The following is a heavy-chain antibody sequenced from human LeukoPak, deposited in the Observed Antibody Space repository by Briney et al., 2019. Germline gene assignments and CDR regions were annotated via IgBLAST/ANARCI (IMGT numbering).Heavy chain of an antibody. CDR1: GFTFSSYS. CDR3: ARVFTYYYDSSGYAQDY. J-gene: IGHJ4*02. V-gene: IGHV3-21*04. CDR2: ISSSDTYI. D-gene: IGHD3-22*01. Sequence: GGSLRLSCAASGFTFSSYSMNWVRQAPGKGLEWVSSISSSDTYIYHADSVKGRFTISRDNSKNTLYLQMNSLRAEDTAVYYCARVFTYYYDSSGYAQDYWGQGTLVTVSS.